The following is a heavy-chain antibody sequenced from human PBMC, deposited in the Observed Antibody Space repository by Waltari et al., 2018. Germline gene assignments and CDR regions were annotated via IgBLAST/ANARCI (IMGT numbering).Heavy chain of an antibody. V-gene: IGHV4-34*01. CDR3: AIRRFPLITIFGVVRDPYNWFDP. Sequence: QVQLQQWGAGLLKPSETLSLTCAVYGGSFSGYYWSWLRQPPGKGLEWIGEINHSGSTNYNPSLKSRVTISVDTSKNQFSLKLSSVTAADTAVYYCAIRRFPLITIFGVVRDPYNWFDPWGQGTLVTVSS. CDR2: INHSGST. CDR1: GGSFSGYY. J-gene: IGHJ5*02. D-gene: IGHD3-3*01.